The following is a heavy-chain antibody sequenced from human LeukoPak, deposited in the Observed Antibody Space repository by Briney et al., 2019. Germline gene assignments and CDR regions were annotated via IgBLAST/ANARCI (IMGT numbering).Heavy chain of an antibody. CDR2: IYYSGST. V-gene: IGHV4-59*08. J-gene: IGHJ4*02. Sequence: KSSETLSLTCTVSGGSISSYYWSWIRQPPGKGLEWIGYIYYSGSTNYNPSLKSRVTISVDTSKNQFSLKLSSVTAADTAVYYCARMVRTPGHPTYYFDYWGQGTLVTVSS. CDR3: ARMVRTPGHPTYYFDY. CDR1: GGSISSYY. D-gene: IGHD3-10*01.